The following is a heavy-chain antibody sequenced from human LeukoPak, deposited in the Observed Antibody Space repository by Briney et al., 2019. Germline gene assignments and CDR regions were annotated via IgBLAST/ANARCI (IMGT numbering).Heavy chain of an antibody. CDR2: INHSGST. Sequence: SETLSLTCTVSGGSISSSSYYWGWIRQPPGKGLEWIGEINHSGSTNYNPSLKSRVTISVDTSKTQFSLKLSSVTPEDTAVYYCAREADKIGFDFDYWGQGTLVTVSS. J-gene: IGHJ4*02. V-gene: IGHV4-39*07. CDR1: GGSISSSSYY. CDR3: AREADKIGFDFDY. D-gene: IGHD2-15*01.